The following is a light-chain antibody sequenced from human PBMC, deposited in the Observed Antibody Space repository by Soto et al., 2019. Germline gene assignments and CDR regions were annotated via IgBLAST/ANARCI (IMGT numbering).Light chain of an antibody. Sequence: QSALTQPASVSGSPGQSITISCTGTSSDVGSYNLVSWYQQHPGKAPKLMIYEGSKRPSGVSNRFSGSKSGNTASLTISGLQAEDEADYYGCSYAGSRTCPYYVFGTGTKVTVL. CDR1: SSDVGSYNL. J-gene: IGLJ1*01. V-gene: IGLV2-23*01. CDR2: EGS. CDR3: CSYAGSRTCPYYV.